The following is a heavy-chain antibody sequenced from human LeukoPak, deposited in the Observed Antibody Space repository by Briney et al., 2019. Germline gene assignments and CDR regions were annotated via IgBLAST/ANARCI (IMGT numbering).Heavy chain of an antibody. Sequence: PGGSLRLSCAASGFTFSSYEMNWVRQAPGKGLEWVSSISSSSSYIYYADSVKGRFTISRDNAKNSLYLQMNSLRAEDTAVYYCARDLNWNSHFDYWGQGTLVTVSS. J-gene: IGHJ4*02. CDR3: ARDLNWNSHFDY. D-gene: IGHD1-7*01. CDR1: GFTFSSYE. CDR2: ISSSSSYI. V-gene: IGHV3-21*01.